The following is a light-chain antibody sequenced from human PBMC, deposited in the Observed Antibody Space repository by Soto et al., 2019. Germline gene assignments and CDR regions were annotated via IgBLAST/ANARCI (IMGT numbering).Light chain of an antibody. V-gene: IGLV2-11*01. CDR1: SSDVGGYNY. Sequence: QSVLTQPRSVSGSPGQSVPISCTGTSSDVGGYNYVSWYQQHPGKAPKLMIYDVSKRPSGVPDRFSGSKSGNTASLTISGLQAEDEAAYYCCSDAGSDVFGTGTKLTVL. J-gene: IGLJ1*01. CDR2: DVS. CDR3: CSDAGSDV.